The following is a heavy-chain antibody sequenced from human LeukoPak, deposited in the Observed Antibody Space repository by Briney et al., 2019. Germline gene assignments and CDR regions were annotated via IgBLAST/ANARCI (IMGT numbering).Heavy chain of an antibody. CDR3: ARVARSTSCFDVDY. CDR1: GYSITSAYY. V-gene: IGHV4-38-2*02. Sequence: SETLSLTCTVSGYSITSAYYWGWIRQPPGKGLEWIGSFFLKGSTYYNPSLKSRVTISVDTSKNQFSLTLSSVTAADTAVYYCARVARSTSCFDVDYWGQGTLVTVSS. CDR2: FFLKGST. D-gene: IGHD2-2*01. J-gene: IGHJ4*02.